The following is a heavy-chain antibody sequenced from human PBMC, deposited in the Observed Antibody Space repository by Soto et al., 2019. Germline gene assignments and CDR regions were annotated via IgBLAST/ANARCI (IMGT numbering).Heavy chain of an antibody. V-gene: IGHV4-4*07. CDR2: IYTSGST. J-gene: IGHJ5*02. CDR1: GGSISSYY. D-gene: IGHD2-15*01. CDR3: VRDIGGSGWFAP. Sequence: PSETLSLTCTVSGGSISSYYWSWIRQPAGKGLEWIGRIYTSGSTNYNPSLKSRVTMPVDMSKSQFSLTLRSVTAADTAVYYCVRDIGGSGWFAPWGQGTLVTVSS.